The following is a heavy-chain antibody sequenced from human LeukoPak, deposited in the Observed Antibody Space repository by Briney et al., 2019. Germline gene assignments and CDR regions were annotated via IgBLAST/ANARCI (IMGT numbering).Heavy chain of an antibody. D-gene: IGHD4-11*01. J-gene: IGHJ4*02. Sequence: SETLSLTCTVSGGSISSYYWSWIRQPPGKGLKWIGYIYYSGSTYYNPSLKSRVTISVDTSKNQFSLKLSSVTAADTAVYYCARAVLDYSTLYYFDYWGQGTLVTVSS. CDR2: IYYSGST. CDR3: ARAVLDYSTLYYFDY. CDR1: GGSISSYY. V-gene: IGHV4-59*12.